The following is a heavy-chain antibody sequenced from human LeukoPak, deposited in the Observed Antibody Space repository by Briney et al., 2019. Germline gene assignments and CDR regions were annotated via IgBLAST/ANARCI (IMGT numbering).Heavy chain of an antibody. J-gene: IGHJ4*01. CDR2: ISSSGSTI. V-gene: IGHV3-11*01. Sequence: GGSLRLSCAASGFTFSDYYMSWIRQAPGNRLEWVSYISSSGSTIYYADSVKGRFTISRDNAKNSLYLQMNSLRAEDTAVYYCARGPCSSTSCYNFDYWGQGTLVTVSS. CDR1: GFTFSDYY. D-gene: IGHD2-2*02. CDR3: ARGPCSSTSCYNFDY.